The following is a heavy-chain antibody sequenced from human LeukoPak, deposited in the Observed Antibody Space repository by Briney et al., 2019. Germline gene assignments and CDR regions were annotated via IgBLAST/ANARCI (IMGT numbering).Heavy chain of an antibody. J-gene: IGHJ4*02. CDR3: ARGLPSSGYYYPPADY. V-gene: IGHV4-34*01. Sequence: SETLSLTCAVYGGSFIGYYWSWIRQPPGKGLEWIGEINHSGSTNYNPSLKSRVTISVDTSKNQFSLKLSSVTAADTAVYYCARGLPSSGYYYPPADYWGQGTLVTVSS. CDR1: GGSFIGYY. CDR2: INHSGST. D-gene: IGHD3-22*01.